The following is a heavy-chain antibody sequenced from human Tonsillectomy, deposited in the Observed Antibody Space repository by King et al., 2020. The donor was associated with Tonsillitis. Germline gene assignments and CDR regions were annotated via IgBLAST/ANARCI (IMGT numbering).Heavy chain of an antibody. J-gene: IGHJ4*02. CDR2: IDPSDSYT. CDR3: AINYYGSGSYGGGDFDY. D-gene: IGHD3-10*01. Sequence: VQLVQSGAEVKKPGESLRISCKGSGYSFTSYWISWVRRMPGKGLEWMGRIDPSDSYTNYSPSFQGHVTISADKSISTAYLQWSSLKASDTAMYYCAINYYGSGSYGGGDFDYWGQGTLVTVSS. V-gene: IGHV5-10-1*03. CDR1: GYSFTSYW.